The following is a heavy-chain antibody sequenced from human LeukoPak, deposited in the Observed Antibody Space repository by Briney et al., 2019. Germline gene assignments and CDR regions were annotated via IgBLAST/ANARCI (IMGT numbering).Heavy chain of an antibody. CDR3: ASFHYDILTGYYGDP. CDR1: GFTFSNYG. CDR2: IQYDGSNK. Sequence: GGSLRLSCAASGFTFSNYGMHWVRQAPGKGLEWVAFIQYDGSNKYYADSVKGRSTISRDNSKNTLYLQMNSLRAEDTAVYYCASFHYDILTGYYGDPWGQGTLVTVSS. V-gene: IGHV3-30*02. J-gene: IGHJ5*02. D-gene: IGHD3-9*01.